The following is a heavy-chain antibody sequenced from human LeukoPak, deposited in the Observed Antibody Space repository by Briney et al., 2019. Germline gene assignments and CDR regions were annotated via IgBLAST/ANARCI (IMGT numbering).Heavy chain of an antibody. V-gene: IGHV1-8*01. CDR3: ARRNKDDSNFRLVDY. D-gene: IGHD5-24*01. J-gene: IGHJ4*02. CDR1: GYTFTNYD. Sequence: ASVKVSCKASGYTFTNYDINWVRQPTGQGLEWMGWMNPNSANTGYAQKFQGRVTMTRNTSISTAYMELSSLRSEDTAVYYCARRNKDDSNFRLVDYWGQGTPVTVSS. CDR2: MNPNSANT.